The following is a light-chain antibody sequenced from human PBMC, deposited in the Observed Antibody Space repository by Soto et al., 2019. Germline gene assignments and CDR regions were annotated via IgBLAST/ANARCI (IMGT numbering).Light chain of an antibody. Sequence: EIVMTQSPSTLSVYPGERATLNCRASQGLSSYLAWYQHKPGQGPRLLIYDASNRATGIPARFSGSWSETDFSLTINRLEPEDFAVYFCQQYGSSPIPFGQGARLAI. V-gene: IGKV3-20*01. CDR2: DAS. CDR3: QQYGSSPIP. CDR1: QGLSSY. J-gene: IGKJ5*01.